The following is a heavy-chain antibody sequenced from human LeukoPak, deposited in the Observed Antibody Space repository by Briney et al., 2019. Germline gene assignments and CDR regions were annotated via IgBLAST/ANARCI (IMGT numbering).Heavy chain of an antibody. Sequence: SETLSLTCADYGGSFSGYYWSWIRQPPGKGLEWIGEINHSGSTNYNPSLKSRVTISVDTSKNQFSLKLSSVTAADTAVYYCASLTGTTSYWGQGTLVTVSS. D-gene: IGHD1-7*01. J-gene: IGHJ4*02. CDR2: INHSGST. CDR1: GGSFSGYY. V-gene: IGHV4-34*01. CDR3: ASLTGTTSY.